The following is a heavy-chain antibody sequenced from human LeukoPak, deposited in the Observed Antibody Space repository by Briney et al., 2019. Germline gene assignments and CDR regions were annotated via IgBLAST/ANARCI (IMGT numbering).Heavy chain of an antibody. CDR1: GGSFSGYY. CDR3: ARGRSRSGYYDY. V-gene: IGHV4-34*01. J-gene: IGHJ4*02. Sequence: PSETLSLTCAVSGGSFSGYYWSWIRQPPGKGLEWIGEINHSGSTNYNTSLKSRVTISVDKSKNQFSLKLSSVTAADTAVYYCARGRSRSGYYDYWGQGTLVTVSS. D-gene: IGHD3-22*01. CDR2: INHSGST.